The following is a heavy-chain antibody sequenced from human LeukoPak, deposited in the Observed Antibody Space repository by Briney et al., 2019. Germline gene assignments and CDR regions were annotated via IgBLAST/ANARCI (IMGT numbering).Heavy chain of an antibody. CDR3: AKDISVTTSSISDY. J-gene: IGHJ4*02. CDR1: GFTLSSYW. D-gene: IGHD4-17*01. CDR2: IKQDGSEK. Sequence: GGSLRLSCAASGFTLSSYWMSWVRQAPGKGLEWVANIKQDGSEKYYVDSVKGRFTISRDNAKNSLYLQMNSLRAEDTALYYCAKDISVTTSSISDYWGQGTLVTVSS. V-gene: IGHV3-7*03.